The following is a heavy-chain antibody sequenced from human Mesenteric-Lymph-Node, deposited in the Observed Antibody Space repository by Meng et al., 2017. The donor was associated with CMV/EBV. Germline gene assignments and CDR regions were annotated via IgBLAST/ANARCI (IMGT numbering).Heavy chain of an antibody. Sequence: VTFSNYAMHLVRQAPGKGLEWLAVISYDGSNKYYADSVKGRFTISRDNFKNTLFLQMNSLRAEDTAVYYCTRDLYDSSAFYFLLPAYWGQGTLVTVSS. CDR3: TRDLYDSSAFYFLLPAY. D-gene: IGHD3-22*01. CDR2: ISYDGSNK. V-gene: IGHV3-30-3*01. CDR1: VTFSNYA. J-gene: IGHJ4*02.